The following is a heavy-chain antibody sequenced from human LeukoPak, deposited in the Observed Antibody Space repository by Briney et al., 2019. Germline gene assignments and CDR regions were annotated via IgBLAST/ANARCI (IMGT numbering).Heavy chain of an antibody. J-gene: IGHJ4*02. D-gene: IGHD3-3*01. Sequence: GGSLRLSCAASRFIFSNYAMSWVRQAPGKGLEWVSAISGSGGSTYYADSVKGRFTISRDNSKNTLYLQMNSLRAEDTAVYYCAKGYDFWSGQYYFDYWGQGTLVTVSS. CDR2: ISGSGGST. CDR3: AKGYDFWSGQYYFDY. V-gene: IGHV3-23*01. CDR1: RFIFSNYA.